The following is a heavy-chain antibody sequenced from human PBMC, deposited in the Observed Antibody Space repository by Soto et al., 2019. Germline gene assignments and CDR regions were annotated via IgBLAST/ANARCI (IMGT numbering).Heavy chain of an antibody. V-gene: IGHV3-13*01. J-gene: IGHJ6*02. CDR3: ARGQTGRPWNYLRPHDYYYYYGMDV. CDR2: IGTAGDT. CDR1: GFTFSSYD. D-gene: IGHD1-7*01. Sequence: VGSLRLSCAASGFTFSSYDMHWVRQATGKGLEWVSAIGTAGDTYYPGSVKGRFTISRENAKNSLYLQMNSLRAEDTAVYYCARGQTGRPWNYLRPHDYYYYYGMDVWGQGTTVTVSS.